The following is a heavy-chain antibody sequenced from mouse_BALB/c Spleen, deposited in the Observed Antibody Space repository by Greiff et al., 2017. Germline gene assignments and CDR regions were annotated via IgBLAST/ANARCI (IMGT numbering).Heavy chain of an antibody. V-gene: IGHV5-17*02. CDR3: ARGPGYYAMDY. CDR1: GFTFSSFG. J-gene: IGHJ4*01. CDR2: ISSGSSTI. Sequence: EVKLEESGGGLVQPGGSRKLSCAASGFTFSSFGMHWVRQAPEKGLEWVAYISSGSSTIYYADTVKGRFTISRDNPKNTLFLQMTSLRSEDTAMYYCARGPGYYAMDYWGQGTSVTVSS.